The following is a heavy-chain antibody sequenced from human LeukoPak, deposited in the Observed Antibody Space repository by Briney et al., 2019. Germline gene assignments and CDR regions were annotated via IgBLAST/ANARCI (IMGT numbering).Heavy chain of an antibody. D-gene: IGHD6-13*01. CDR2: ISSSSHNI. CDR1: GFTFSAYN. Sequence: PGGCLRLSCAASGFTFSAYNMNWVHQAPGKGLEWVSSISSSSHNIYYADSVKGRFTISRDNAKTSLYLQVNSLTAEDTAVYYCARDPSGIAAAGEFDYWGQGTLVTVSS. CDR3: ARDPSGIAAAGEFDY. J-gene: IGHJ4*02. V-gene: IGHV3-21*01.